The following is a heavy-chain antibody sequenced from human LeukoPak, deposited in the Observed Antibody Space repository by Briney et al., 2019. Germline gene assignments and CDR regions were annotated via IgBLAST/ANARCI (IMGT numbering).Heavy chain of an antibody. Sequence: GGSLRLSCAASGFTFDDYGMSWVRQAPGKGLEWSPGIIWNGGSTGYADSVKGRFTISRDNAKNSLYLQMNSLRAEDTALYYCARDIVVVPAAIGNWFDPWGQGTLVTVSS. CDR1: GFTFDDYG. V-gene: IGHV3-20*04. CDR2: IIWNGGST. CDR3: ARDIVVVPAAIGNWFDP. J-gene: IGHJ5*02. D-gene: IGHD2-2*01.